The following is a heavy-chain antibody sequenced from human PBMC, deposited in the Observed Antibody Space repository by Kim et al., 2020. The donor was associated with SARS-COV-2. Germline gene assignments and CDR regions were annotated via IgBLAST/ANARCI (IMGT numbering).Heavy chain of an antibody. CDR2: ISSSGSTI. Sequence: GGSLRLSCVASGFTFSDYYMSWIRQAPGKGLEWVSYISSSGSTIYYADSVKGRFTISRDNAKNSLYLQMNSLRAEDTAVYYCARFYSSSWYAGVDYWGQGTLVTVSS. V-gene: IGHV3-11*04. D-gene: IGHD6-13*01. CDR3: ARFYSSSWYAGVDY. J-gene: IGHJ4*02. CDR1: GFTFSDYY.